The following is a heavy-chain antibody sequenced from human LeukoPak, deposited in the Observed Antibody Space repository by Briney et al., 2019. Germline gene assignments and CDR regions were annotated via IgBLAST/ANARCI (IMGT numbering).Heavy chain of an antibody. J-gene: IGHJ4*02. D-gene: IGHD6-13*01. CDR3: PSRGSSWYYMDN. CDR2: IYYSGST. CDR1: GDTVSSYL. V-gene: IGHV4-59*08. Sequence: SETLSLTSIVTGDTVSSYLWSWIQQPPGKGLEWIGHIYYSGSTNYNPSLKSRVTISVDTSKNQFSLMLNSVTAADTPAYYCPSRGSSWYYMDNWGQGTLVTVAS.